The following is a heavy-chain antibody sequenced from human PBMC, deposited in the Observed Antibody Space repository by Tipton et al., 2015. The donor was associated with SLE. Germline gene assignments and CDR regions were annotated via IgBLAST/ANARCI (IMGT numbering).Heavy chain of an antibody. D-gene: IGHD2-2*01. Sequence: LRLSCTVSGDSISNGDYCWNWIRQSPGKGVEWIAYMYYGGSSDYNPSLKSRVTISVDTSKNQFSLKLSSVTATDTAVYFCARVGYCSSPTCYSDSFDIWGQGTMVTVSS. J-gene: IGHJ3*02. V-gene: IGHV4-61*08. CDR2: MYYGGSS. CDR3: ARVGYCSSPTCYSDSFDI. CDR1: GDSISNGDYC.